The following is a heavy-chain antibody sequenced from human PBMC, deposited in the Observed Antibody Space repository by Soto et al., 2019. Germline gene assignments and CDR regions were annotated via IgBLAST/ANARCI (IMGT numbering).Heavy chain of an antibody. J-gene: IGHJ4*02. V-gene: IGHV3-15*01. CDR1: GFSLTNAW. D-gene: IGHD1-26*01. CDR2: IKSISSGATT. Sequence: EVQLVESGGGLVKPGGSLRLSCAAFGFSLTNAWMTWVRQAPGKGLEWVGRIKSISSGATTDYAAPVKGRFSISRDDSKNTVYLQMNSLKTDDTAVYYCMAAATKWGQGTLVTVSS. CDR3: MAAATK.